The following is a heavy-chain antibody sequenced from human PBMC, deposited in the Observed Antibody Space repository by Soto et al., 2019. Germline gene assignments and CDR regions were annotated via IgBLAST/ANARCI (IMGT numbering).Heavy chain of an antibody. V-gene: IGHV1-18*01. J-gene: IGHJ4*02. D-gene: IGHD6-19*01. CDR2: ISGNKGNT. CDR3: AREHSSGLPNADDF. CDR1: GYIFTSYG. Sequence: QVQLVQSGAEVKKPGASVKVSCKASGYIFTSYGISWVRQAPGQGLEWMGWISGNKGNTNYAQKFQGRVSMTADPSTGTAYMELRSLRSDDTAVYYCAREHSSGLPNADDFWGQGTLVTVSS.